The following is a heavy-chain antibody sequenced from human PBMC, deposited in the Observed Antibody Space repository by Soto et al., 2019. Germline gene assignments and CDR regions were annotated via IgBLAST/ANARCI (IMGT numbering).Heavy chain of an antibody. CDR2: ISSSSSYI. V-gene: IGHV3-21*01. J-gene: IGHJ6*02. CDR3: ASVGYNGYDYYYYYGVDV. CDR1: GFTFISYS. Sequence: PRGSLRLSCAASGFTFISYSMNWVRQAPGKGLEWVSSISSSSSYIYYADSVKGRFTISRDNAKNSLYLQMNSLRAEDTAVYYCASVGYNGYDYYYYYGVDVWGQGTTVTVSS. D-gene: IGHD5-12*01.